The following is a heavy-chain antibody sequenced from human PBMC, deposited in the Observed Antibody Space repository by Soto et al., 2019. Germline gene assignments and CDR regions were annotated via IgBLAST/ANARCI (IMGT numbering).Heavy chain of an antibody. V-gene: IGHV3-30*18. CDR1: GFTFSSYG. CDR3: AKAHLYGSSPQDYYYYGMDV. CDR2: ISYDGSNK. J-gene: IGHJ6*02. D-gene: IGHD6-13*01. Sequence: QTGGSLRLSCAASGFTFSSYGMHWVRQAPGKGLEWVAVISYDGSNKYYADSVKGRFTISRDNSKNTLYLQMNSLRAEDTAVYYCAKAHLYGSSPQDYYYYGMDVWGQGTTVTVSS.